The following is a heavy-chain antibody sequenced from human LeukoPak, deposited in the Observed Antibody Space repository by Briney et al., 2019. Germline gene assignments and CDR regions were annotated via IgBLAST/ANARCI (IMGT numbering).Heavy chain of an antibody. CDR2: IYYSGST. J-gene: IGHJ4*02. CDR3: ARSAYSSSWYYLGY. Sequence: SETLSLTCTVSGGSISSYYWSWLRQPPGKGLEWIGYIYYSGSTNYNPSLKSRVTISVDTSKNQFSLKLSSVTAADTAVYYCARSAYSSSWYYLGYWGQGTLVTVSS. D-gene: IGHD6-13*01. V-gene: IGHV4-59*01. CDR1: GGSISSYY.